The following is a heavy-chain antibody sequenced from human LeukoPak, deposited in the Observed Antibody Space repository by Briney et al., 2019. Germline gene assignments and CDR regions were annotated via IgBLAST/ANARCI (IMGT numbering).Heavy chain of an antibody. J-gene: IGHJ3*02. Sequence: PGGSLRLSCAAYGFTFSSYSMNWVRQAPGKGLEWVSSISSSSSYIYYADSVKGRFTISRDNAKNSVFLQMNILRAADTAVYYCARQTGISIDIWGQGTMVTFSS. CDR1: GFTFSSYS. V-gene: IGHV3-21*01. CDR2: ISSSSSYI. CDR3: ARQTGISIDI. D-gene: IGHD2/OR15-2a*01.